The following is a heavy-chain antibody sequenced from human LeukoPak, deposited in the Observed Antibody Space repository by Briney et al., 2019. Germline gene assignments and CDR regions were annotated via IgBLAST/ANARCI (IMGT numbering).Heavy chain of an antibody. CDR3: ARETEMANLDY. CDR1: GFTFSSYW. CDR2: IKQDGSEK. Sequence: PGGSLRLSCTASGFTFSSYWMNWARQAPGKGLEWVANIKQDGSEKYYVDSVKGRFTISRDNAKKSLYLQMNSLRAEDTAVYYCARETEMANLDYWGQGTLVTVSS. V-gene: IGHV3-7*04. J-gene: IGHJ4*02. D-gene: IGHD5-24*01.